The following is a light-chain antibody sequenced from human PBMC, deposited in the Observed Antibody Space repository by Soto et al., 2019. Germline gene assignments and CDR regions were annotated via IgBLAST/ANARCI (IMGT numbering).Light chain of an antibody. V-gene: IGKV1-27*01. J-gene: IGKJ2*01. CDR3: QKYNSAPYT. Sequence: DIQMTQSPSSLSASVGDRVTITCRASQGINNYLGWYQQKPGKLPKLLIYGAYTLKSGVPSRFIVSGSGTDFTLTISSLQPEDVATYYCQKYNSAPYTFGQGTKLEIK. CDR2: GAY. CDR1: QGINNY.